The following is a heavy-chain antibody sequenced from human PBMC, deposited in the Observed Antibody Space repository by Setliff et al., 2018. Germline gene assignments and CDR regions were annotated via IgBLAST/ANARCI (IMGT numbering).Heavy chain of an antibody. D-gene: IGHD5-18*01. J-gene: IGHJ3*02. V-gene: IGHV3-73*01. CDR2: IRGRTDNYAT. CDR3: TFAGDGYDVFDI. Sequence: GGSLRLSCAASGFSFSGSAVYWVRQASVKGLEWIGRIRGRTDNYATAYAASVRGRFTISRDDSKNTAYLQMNSLKTEDTAVYYCTFAGDGYDVFDIWGQETMVTVSS. CDR1: GFSFSGSA.